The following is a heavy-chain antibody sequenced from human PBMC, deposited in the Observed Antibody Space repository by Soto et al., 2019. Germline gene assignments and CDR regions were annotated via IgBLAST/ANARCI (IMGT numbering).Heavy chain of an antibody. CDR1: VYSFTSYW. J-gene: IGHJ6*04. Sequence: GESLQISCKGSVYSFTSYWIGWVRQMPGKGLEWMGIIYPGDSDTRYSPSFQGQVTISADKSISTAYLQWSSLKASDTAMYYCESHSDSSASYYYYGIDVLGKGTAVNVSS. CDR2: IYPGDSDT. V-gene: IGHV5-51*01. CDR3: ESHSDSSASYYYYGIDV. D-gene: IGHD6-6*01.